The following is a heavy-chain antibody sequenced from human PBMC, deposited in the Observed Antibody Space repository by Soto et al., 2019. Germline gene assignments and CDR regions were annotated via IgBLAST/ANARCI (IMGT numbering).Heavy chain of an antibody. CDR3: ARDRGSYYFDY. V-gene: IGHV3-30-3*01. D-gene: IGHD1-26*01. J-gene: IGHJ4*02. Sequence: QVQLVESGGGVVQPGRSLRLSCAASGFTFSSYAMHWVRQAPGKGLEWVAVRSYDGSNKYYADSVKGRFTISRDNSKNTLYLQMNSLRAEDTAVYYCARDRGSYYFDYWGQGTLVTVSS. CDR1: GFTFSSYA. CDR2: RSYDGSNK.